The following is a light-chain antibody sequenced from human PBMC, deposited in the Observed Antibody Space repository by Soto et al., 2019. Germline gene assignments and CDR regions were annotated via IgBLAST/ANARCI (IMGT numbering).Light chain of an antibody. J-gene: IGKJ1*01. Sequence: DLQMTQSPSSLSASVGDRVTIAFRASQTISTYLNWYQQKPGKAPKLLISAASNLQSGVPSRFSGTGSGTDFTLTISSLQHEDFATYYCQESYFSPRTFGQGTKVDIK. CDR3: QESYFSPRT. CDR2: AAS. CDR1: QTISTY. V-gene: IGKV1-39*01.